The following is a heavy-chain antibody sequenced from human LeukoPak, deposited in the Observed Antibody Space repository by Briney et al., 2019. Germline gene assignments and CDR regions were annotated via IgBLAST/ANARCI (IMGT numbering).Heavy chain of an antibody. J-gene: IGHJ5*02. CDR1: GFTVRNDY. CDR2: IYGDGTT. Sequence: RPGGSLRLSCXASGFTVRNDYXAWVRQAPGRGLEWVSLIYGDGTTFYTDSVKGRFTISRDNFKNTLYLQMSSLRPEDTALYYCARDRAGAQSWVALDPWGQGTLVTVSS. D-gene: IGHD3-10*01. CDR3: ARDRAGAQSWVALDP. V-gene: IGHV3-66*02.